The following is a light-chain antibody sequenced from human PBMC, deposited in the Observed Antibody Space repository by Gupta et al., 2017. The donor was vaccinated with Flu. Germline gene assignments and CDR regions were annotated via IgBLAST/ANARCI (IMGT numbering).Light chain of an antibody. CDR3: SSYISSATLEYV. Sequence: QSALTQPASVSGSPGQSITISCTGTNGDVGGYNYVSWYQHHPGKAPRLMIYDVSFRPSGVSDRFSGSKSGNTASLTISGLQAEDEADYYCSSYISSATLEYVFGTGTTVTVL. CDR2: DVS. J-gene: IGLJ1*01. V-gene: IGLV2-14*03. CDR1: NGDVGGYNY.